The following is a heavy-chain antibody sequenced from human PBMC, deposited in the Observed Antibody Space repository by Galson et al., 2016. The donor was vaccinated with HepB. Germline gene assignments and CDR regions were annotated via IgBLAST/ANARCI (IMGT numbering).Heavy chain of an antibody. J-gene: IGHJ5*02. CDR1: GYTFSSYA. V-gene: IGHV1-3*04. Sequence: SVKVSCKASGYTFSSYAMHWVRQALGQRLEWVGWIDTGNGNTKHSQKLQGRVTITSDTSANTAYMELSRLKSEDTAVYYCARLTDVGANYNWFDPWGQGTLVIVSS. CDR2: IDTGNGNT. D-gene: IGHD1-26*01. CDR3: ARLTDVGANYNWFDP.